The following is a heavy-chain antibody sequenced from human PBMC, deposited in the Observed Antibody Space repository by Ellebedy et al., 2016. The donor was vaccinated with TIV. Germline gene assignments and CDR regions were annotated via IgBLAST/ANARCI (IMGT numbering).Heavy chain of an antibody. V-gene: IGHV1-18*01. CDR1: GYTFTTYG. Sequence: AASVKVPCKASGYTFTTYGISWVRQAPGQGLAWMGWISPYNGNANYAQNFQGRVTMTTDTPTSTAYMELRSLRSDDTAVYYCARGLGIGYFDFWGRGTLVTVSS. CDR3: ARGLGIGYFDF. J-gene: IGHJ2*01. CDR2: ISPYNGNA. D-gene: IGHD2-15*01.